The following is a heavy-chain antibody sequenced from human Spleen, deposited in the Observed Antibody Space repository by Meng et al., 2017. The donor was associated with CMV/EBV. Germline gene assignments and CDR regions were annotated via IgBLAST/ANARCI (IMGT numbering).Heavy chain of an antibody. D-gene: IGHD3-3*01. Sequence: GGSLRLSCAASGFIFSDHYMSWIRQAPGKGLEWVSYISDSGSPTYYADSVKGRFTISRDNAQNSLYLQMNSLRAEDTAVYYCARTVFGVATMEYWGQGTLVTVSS. V-gene: IGHV3-11*01. CDR1: GFIFSDHY. CDR2: ISDSGSPT. J-gene: IGHJ4*02. CDR3: ARTVFGVATMEY.